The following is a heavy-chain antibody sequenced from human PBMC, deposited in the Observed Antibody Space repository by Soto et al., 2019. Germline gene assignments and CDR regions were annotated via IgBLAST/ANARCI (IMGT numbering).Heavy chain of an antibody. D-gene: IGHD2-15*01. CDR3: ARDGVVVAATHYYYGMDV. J-gene: IGHJ6*02. CDR1: GGTFSSYA. CDR2: IIPIFGTA. V-gene: IGHV1-69*13. Sequence: PSVKVSCKASGGTFSSYAISWVRQAPGQGLEWMGGIIPIFGTANYAQKFQGRVTITADESTSTAYMGLSSLRSEDTAVYYCARDGVVVAATHYYYGMDVWGQGTTVTVSS.